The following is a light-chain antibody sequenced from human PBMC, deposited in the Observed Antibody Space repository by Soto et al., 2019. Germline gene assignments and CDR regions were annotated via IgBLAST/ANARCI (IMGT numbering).Light chain of an antibody. CDR3: QQSYSTPWT. Sequence: DIQMTQSPYSLSASVGDRVTITCRASQIISSYLNWYQQKPGKAPKLLISAASSLESGVPSRFSGSESGTDFTLTISSLQPEDFATYYCQQSYSTPWTFGQGTKVDIK. J-gene: IGKJ1*01. V-gene: IGKV1-39*01. CDR2: AAS. CDR1: QIISSY.